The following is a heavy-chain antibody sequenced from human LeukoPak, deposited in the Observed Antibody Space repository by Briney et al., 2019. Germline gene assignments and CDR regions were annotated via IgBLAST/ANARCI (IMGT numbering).Heavy chain of an antibody. CDR1: GFTFSTYA. V-gene: IGHV3-23*01. Sequence: GGSLRLSCAASGFTFSTYAMTWVRQAPGKGLEWVSSISGSGGSTYYADSVKGRFTISRDTSKNTLYLQMNSLRAEDTAVYYCARDGSGRLPDGGMDVWGKGTTVTVSS. CDR3: ARDGSGRLPDGGMDV. CDR2: ISGSGGST. D-gene: IGHD3-10*01. J-gene: IGHJ6*04.